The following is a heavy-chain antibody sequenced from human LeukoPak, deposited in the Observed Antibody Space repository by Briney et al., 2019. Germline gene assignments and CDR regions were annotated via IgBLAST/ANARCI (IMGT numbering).Heavy chain of an antibody. V-gene: IGHV3-48*03. D-gene: IGHD5/OR15-5a*01. Sequence: GGSLRLSCAASGFTFSSYEMNWVRQAPGKGLEWVSYISSSGSTIYYADSVKGRFAISRDNAKNSLYLQMNSLRAEDTAVYYCARDDLSTSTLQIRGYYYYYGMDVWGQGTTVTVSS. CDR1: GFTFSSYE. CDR3: ARDDLSTSTLQIRGYYYYYGMDV. J-gene: IGHJ6*02. CDR2: ISSSGSTI.